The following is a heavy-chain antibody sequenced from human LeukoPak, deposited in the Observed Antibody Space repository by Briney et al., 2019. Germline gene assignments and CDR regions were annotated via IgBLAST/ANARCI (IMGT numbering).Heavy chain of an antibody. Sequence: SETLSLTCTVSGGSISSYYWSWIRQPPGKGLEWIGYIYYSGSTNYNPSLKSRVTISVDTSKNQFSLKLSSVTAADTAVYYCAREDGYSSSWYEAGWFDPWGQGTLVTVSS. J-gene: IGHJ5*02. CDR3: AREDGYSSSWYEAGWFDP. CDR1: GGSISSYY. CDR2: IYYSGST. V-gene: IGHV4-59*01. D-gene: IGHD6-13*01.